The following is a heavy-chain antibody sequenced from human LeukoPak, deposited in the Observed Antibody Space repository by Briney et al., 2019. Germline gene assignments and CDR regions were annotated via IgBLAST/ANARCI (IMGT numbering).Heavy chain of an antibody. D-gene: IGHD6-13*01. CDR1: GFTFSSYS. V-gene: IGHV3-48*04. CDR2: ISSSSSTI. CDR3: AVNIAPGGYYFDY. J-gene: IGHJ4*02. Sequence: PGGSLRLFCAASGFTFSSYSMNWVRQAPGKGLEWVSYISSSSSTIYYADSVKGRFTISRDNAKNSLYLQMNSLRAEDTAVYYCAVNIAPGGYYFDYWGQGTLVTVSS.